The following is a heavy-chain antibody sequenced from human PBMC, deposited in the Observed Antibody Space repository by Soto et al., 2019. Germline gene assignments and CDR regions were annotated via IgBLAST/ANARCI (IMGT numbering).Heavy chain of an antibody. V-gene: IGHV5-51*01. D-gene: IGHD6-19*01. Sequence: GESLKISCKGSGYIFANDWIAWVRQMPGKGLEWMGIIFPGDSDTRYSPSFQGQVTISADKSINTAYLQWSSLEASDSAVYYCARQGDMAATPADAFDIWGQGTLVTVSS. J-gene: IGHJ3*02. CDR3: ARQGDMAATPADAFDI. CDR2: IFPGDSDT. CDR1: GYIFANDW.